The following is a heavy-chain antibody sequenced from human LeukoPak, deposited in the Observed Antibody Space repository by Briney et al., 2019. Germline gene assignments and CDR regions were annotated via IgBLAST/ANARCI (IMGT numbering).Heavy chain of an antibody. V-gene: IGHV4-39*07. Sequence: SETLSLTCTVSGASISSSSYSWGWLRQPPGKGLEWIGSFYYSGSTYYNPSLKSRVTISADTSKNQFSLKLSSVTAADTAVYYCARDGGYTNWFDPWGQGTLVTVSS. CDR1: GASISSSSYS. CDR3: ARDGGYTNWFDP. J-gene: IGHJ5*02. D-gene: IGHD5-24*01. CDR2: FYYSGST.